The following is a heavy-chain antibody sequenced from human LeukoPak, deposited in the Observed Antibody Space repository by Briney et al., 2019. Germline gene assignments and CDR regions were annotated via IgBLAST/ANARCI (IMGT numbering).Heavy chain of an antibody. D-gene: IGHD5-18*01. J-gene: IGHJ4*02. V-gene: IGHV4-38-2*01. CDR3: ARGYSYGLSL. Sequence: SETLSLTCAVSSYSISSGYYWGWIRQPPGKGLEWIGSIYHSGSTYYNPSLKSRVTISVDTSKNQFSLKLSSVTAADTAVYYCARGYSYGLSLWGQGTLVTVSS. CDR2: IYHSGST. CDR1: SYSISSGYY.